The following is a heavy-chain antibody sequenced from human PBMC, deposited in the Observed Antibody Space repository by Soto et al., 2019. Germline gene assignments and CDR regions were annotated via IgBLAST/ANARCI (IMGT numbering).Heavy chain of an antibody. V-gene: IGHV3-66*01. Sequence: EVQLVESGGGLVQPGGSLRLSCAASGFTVSSNYMSWVRQAPGKGLGWVSVIYSGGSTYYADSVKGRFTISRDNSKNTLYLQMNSLRAEDTAVYYCARFGNYNYYYGMDVWGQGTTVTVSS. CDR2: IYSGGST. D-gene: IGHD3-10*01. CDR1: GFTVSSNY. J-gene: IGHJ6*02. CDR3: ARFGNYNYYYGMDV.